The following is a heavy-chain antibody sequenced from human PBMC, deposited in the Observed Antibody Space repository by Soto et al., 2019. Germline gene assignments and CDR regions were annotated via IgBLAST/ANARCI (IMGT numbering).Heavy chain of an antibody. J-gene: IGHJ4*02. D-gene: IGHD1-7*01. Sequence: PLRLSGAASRLTSSRYAMPWVPQAPDKGLEWVAIISYDGSNEESADSVKGRFTISRDNSKNTLYLQMNTLGAEDTAVYYCARDGIGGTVFRGYLDYWGRGTVVTVSS. V-gene: IGHV3-30*04. CDR3: ARDGIGGTVFRGYLDY. CDR1: RLTSSRYA. CDR2: ISYDGSNE.